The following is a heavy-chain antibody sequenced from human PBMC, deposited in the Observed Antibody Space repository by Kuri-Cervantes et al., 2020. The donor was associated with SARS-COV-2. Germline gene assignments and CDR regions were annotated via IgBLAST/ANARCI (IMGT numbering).Heavy chain of an antibody. CDR3: ARGSESPPFDY. J-gene: IGHJ4*02. D-gene: IGHD2/OR15-2a*01. Sequence: SETLSLTCNVSGYSISSGYYWGWIRQPPGKGLEWIGSIYHSGTTYYTPSLKSRVTISVDTSKNQFSLKLSSVTAADTAVYYCARGSESPPFDYWGQGTLVTVSS. V-gene: IGHV4-38-2*02. CDR1: GYSISSGYY. CDR2: IYHSGTT.